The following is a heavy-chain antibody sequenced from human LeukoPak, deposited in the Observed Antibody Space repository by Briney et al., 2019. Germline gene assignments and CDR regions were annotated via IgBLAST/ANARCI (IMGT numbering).Heavy chain of an antibody. J-gene: IGHJ4*02. CDR3: AKEQTSSGFFDY. D-gene: IGHD2-2*01. CDR2: ISGSGTRT. Sequence: QRGRSLRLSCAASGFTFTNYAMSWVRQAPGKGLEWVSAISGSGTRTYYADSVKGRFTISRDNSKNTLYLQMNSLRAEDRAVYYCAKEQTSSGFFDYWGQGALVTVSS. V-gene: IGHV3-23*01. CDR1: GFTFTNYA.